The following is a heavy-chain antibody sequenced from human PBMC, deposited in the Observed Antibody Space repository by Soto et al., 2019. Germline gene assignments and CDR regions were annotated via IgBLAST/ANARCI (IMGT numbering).Heavy chain of an antibody. Sequence: SVKVSCKASGGTFSSYAISWVRQAPGQGLEWMGGIIPIFGTANYAQKFQGRVTITADESTSTAYMELSSLRSEDTAVYYCARGEPLTYGHSDYWGQGTLVTVSS. CDR3: ARGEPLTYGHSDY. CDR1: GGTFSSYA. D-gene: IGHD3-10*01. CDR2: IIPIFGTA. J-gene: IGHJ4*02. V-gene: IGHV1-69*13.